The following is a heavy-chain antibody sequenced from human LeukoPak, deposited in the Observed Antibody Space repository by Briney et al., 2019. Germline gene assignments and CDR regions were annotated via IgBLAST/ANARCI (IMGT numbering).Heavy chain of an antibody. CDR3: ARAMYYYGSGHYYYYGMDV. J-gene: IGHJ6*02. Sequence: GGSLRHSCAASGFTFSDYYMSWIRQAPGKGLEWVSYISSSGSTIYYADSVRGRFTISRDNAKNSLYLHMNSLRAEDTAVYYCARAMYYYGSGHYYYYGMDVWGQGTTVTVSS. CDR2: ISSSGSTI. D-gene: IGHD3-10*01. CDR1: GFTFSDYY. V-gene: IGHV3-11*01.